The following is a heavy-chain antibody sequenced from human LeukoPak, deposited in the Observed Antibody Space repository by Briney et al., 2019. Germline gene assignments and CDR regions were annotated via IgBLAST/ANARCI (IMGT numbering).Heavy chain of an antibody. CDR1: GXTFSSYA. J-gene: IGHJ4*02. V-gene: IGHV3-23*01. CDR2: XSGSGGST. Sequence: PGGSXXLSXAASGXTFSSYAMSWVRQAPGKXXXXXSAXSGSGGSTYYADSVKGRFTISRDNSKNTLYLQMNSLRAEDTAVYYCAKASSVTFGGVIVDLDYWGQGTLVTVSS. D-gene: IGHD3-16*02. CDR3: AKASSVTFGGVIVDLDY.